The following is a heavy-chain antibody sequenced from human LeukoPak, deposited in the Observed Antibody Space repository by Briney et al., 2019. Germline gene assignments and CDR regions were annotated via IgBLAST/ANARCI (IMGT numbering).Heavy chain of an antibody. CDR3: ARGPLIASRPTYYFDY. CDR1: GGSFSGYY. D-gene: IGHD6-6*01. CDR2: INHSGST. V-gene: IGHV4-34*01. Sequence: SETLSLTCAVYGGSFSGYYWSWIRQPPGNGLEWIGEINHSGSTNYNPSLKSRVTISVDTSKNQFFLKLSSVTAADTAVYYCARGPLIASRPTYYFDYWGQGTLVTVSS. J-gene: IGHJ4*02.